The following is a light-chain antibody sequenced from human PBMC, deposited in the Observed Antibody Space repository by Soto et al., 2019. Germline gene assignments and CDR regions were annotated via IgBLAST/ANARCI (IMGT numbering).Light chain of an antibody. CDR3: MQGTHWPPST. CDR2: KVS. V-gene: IGKV2-30*02. Sequence: DVVMTQSPLSLPVTLGQPASISCRSSQSLLHSDGYTYLNWFQQRPGQSPRRLIYKVSNRDSGVPDRFSGSGSGTDFTLKISRVEAEDVGVYYCMQGTHWPPSTFGQGTKVDIK. J-gene: IGKJ1*01. CDR1: QSLLHSDGYTY.